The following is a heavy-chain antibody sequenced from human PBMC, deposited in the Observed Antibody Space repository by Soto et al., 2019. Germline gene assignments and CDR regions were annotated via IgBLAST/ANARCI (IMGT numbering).Heavy chain of an antibody. V-gene: IGHV4-30-2*01. CDR1: GGSISNGCYS. Sequence: PSETLSLTCAVSGGSISNGCYSWSWIRQPPGKGLEWIGNIFHSGSTYYNPSLTSRVTMSVDTSKNQFSLDLSSVTAADTAVYFCARGTAQPYYFDSWGQGTLVTVSS. J-gene: IGHJ4*02. CDR2: IFHSGST. CDR3: ARGTAQPYYFDS.